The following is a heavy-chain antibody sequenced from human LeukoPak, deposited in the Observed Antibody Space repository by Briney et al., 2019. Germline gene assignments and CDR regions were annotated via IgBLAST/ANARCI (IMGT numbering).Heavy chain of an antibody. CDR2: IYYSGST. CDR1: GGSIRSYY. J-gene: IGHJ3*02. V-gene: IGHV4-59*08. CDR3: ARLTNWAFDI. Sequence: SETLSLTCAASGGSIRSYYWSWIRQPPGKGLEWIGYIYYSGSTSYNPSLKSRVTISLDTSKNQFSLRLSSVTAADTAVYYCARLTNWAFDIWGQGTKVTVSS. D-gene: IGHD2-8*01.